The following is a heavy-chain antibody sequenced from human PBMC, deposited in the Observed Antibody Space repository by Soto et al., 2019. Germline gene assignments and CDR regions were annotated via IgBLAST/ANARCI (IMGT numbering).Heavy chain of an antibody. CDR3: AREGYCSGGSCPPLNYYYYGMDV. Sequence: AASVKVSCKASGYTFASYGISWVRQAPGQGLEWMGWISAYNGNTNYAQKLQGRVTMTTDTSTSTAYMELRSLRSDDTAVYYCAREGYCSGGSCPPLNYYYYGMDVWGQGTTVTVSS. CDR1: GYTFASYG. V-gene: IGHV1-18*04. D-gene: IGHD2-15*01. CDR2: ISAYNGNT. J-gene: IGHJ6*02.